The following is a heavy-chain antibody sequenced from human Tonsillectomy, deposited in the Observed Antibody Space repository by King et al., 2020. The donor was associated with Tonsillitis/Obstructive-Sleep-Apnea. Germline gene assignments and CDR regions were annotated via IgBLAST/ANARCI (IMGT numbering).Heavy chain of an antibody. V-gene: IGHV4-59*01. CDR1: GGSISTYY. Sequence: VQLQESGPGLVKPSETLSLTCTVSGGSISTYYWSWIRQPPGKGLEWIGYIYYSGSANYNPSLKSRVTISVDTSKNQFSLKLSSVTAADTAVYYCARVRGVVGPTFYDFDYWGQRPLVTVSS. J-gene: IGHJ4*02. D-gene: IGHD1-26*01. CDR3: ARVRGVVGPTFYDFDY. CDR2: IYYSGSA.